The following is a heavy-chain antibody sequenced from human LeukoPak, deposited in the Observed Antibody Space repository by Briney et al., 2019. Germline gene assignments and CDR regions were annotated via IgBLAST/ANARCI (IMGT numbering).Heavy chain of an antibody. CDR3: ARKTYDSSGLIPHPGVFDI. Sequence: PGGSLRLSCAASGFTFSSYGMHWVRQAPGKGLEWVAFIRYDGSNKYYADSVKGRFTISRDNSKNTLYLQMNSLRAEDTAVYYCARKTYDSSGLIPHPGVFDIWGQGTMVTVSS. CDR2: IRYDGSNK. J-gene: IGHJ3*02. CDR1: GFTFSSYG. D-gene: IGHD3-22*01. V-gene: IGHV3-30*02.